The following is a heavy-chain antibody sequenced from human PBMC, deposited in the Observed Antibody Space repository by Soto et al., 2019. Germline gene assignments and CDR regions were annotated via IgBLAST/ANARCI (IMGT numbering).Heavy chain of an antibody. D-gene: IGHD6-19*01. CDR1: GFTFSDYW. Sequence: EVQLVESGGGLVQPGGSLRLSCAVSGFTFSDYWMSWVRQAPGKGLEWVANIKQDGNEKYYVDSVKGRFTISRDNAKNSLYQQMNSLSAEDTAVYNSARGLGSGGWYSPCDAFDIWGQGTMVTVSS. V-gene: IGHV3-7*01. CDR2: IKQDGNEK. J-gene: IGHJ3*02. CDR3: ARGLGSGGWYSPCDAFDI.